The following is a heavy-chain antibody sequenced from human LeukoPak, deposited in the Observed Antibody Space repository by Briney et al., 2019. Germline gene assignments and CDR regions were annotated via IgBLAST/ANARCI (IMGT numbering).Heavy chain of an antibody. CDR2: ISISSSYI. Sequence: GGSLRLSCAASGFTFSNYAMYWVRQAPGKGLEWVSSISISSSYIYYADSVKGRFTISRDNAKNSLYLQMNSLRAEDTAVYYCARGPQKNGHSSGYPGYFDYWGQGTLVTVSS. CDR3: ARGPQKNGHSSGYPGYFDY. V-gene: IGHV3-21*01. J-gene: IGHJ4*03. CDR1: GFTFSNYA. D-gene: IGHD3-22*01.